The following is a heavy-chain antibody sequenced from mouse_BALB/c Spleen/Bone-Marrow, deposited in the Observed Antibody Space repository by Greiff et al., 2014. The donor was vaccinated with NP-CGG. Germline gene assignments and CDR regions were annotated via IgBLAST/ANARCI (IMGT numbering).Heavy chain of an antibody. V-gene: IGHV5-6*01. Sequence: EVQLQQSGGDLVKPGGSLKLSCAASGFTFSNYGMSWVRQTPDKRLEWVATISSGGSYTDYPDSVKGRFTISRDNAKNTLYLQMSSLKSEDTAMYYCARRDGGPMDYWGQGTSVTVSS. CDR3: ARRDGGPMDY. CDR2: ISSGGSYT. J-gene: IGHJ4*01. CDR1: GFTFSNYG. D-gene: IGHD2-3*01.